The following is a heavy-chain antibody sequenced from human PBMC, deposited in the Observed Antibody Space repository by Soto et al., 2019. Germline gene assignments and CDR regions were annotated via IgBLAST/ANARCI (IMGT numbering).Heavy chain of an antibody. V-gene: IGHV1-18*01. CDR2: ISAYNGNT. J-gene: IGHJ6*02. CDR1: GYNFTSYG. Sequence: ASVKVSCKASGYNFTSYGISWVRQAPGQGLEWMGWISAYNGNTNYAQKLQGRVTMTTDTSTSTAYMELRSLRSDDTAAYYCARVVTEYYYYGMDVWGQGTTVTVSS. CDR3: ARVVTEYYYYGMDV. D-gene: IGHD5-18*01.